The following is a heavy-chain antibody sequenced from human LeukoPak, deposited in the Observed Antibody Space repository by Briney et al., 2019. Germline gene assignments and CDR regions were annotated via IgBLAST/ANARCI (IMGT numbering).Heavy chain of an antibody. V-gene: IGHV3-48*03. Sequence: GGSLRLSCAASGFTFSSYEMNWVRQAPGKGLEWVSYISTSGSPIYYGNSVKGRFTISRDNAENSLYLQMNSLRAEDTALYFCARRWFYETSGYLFDHWGQGTLVTVSS. CDR2: ISTSGSPI. J-gene: IGHJ4*02. CDR1: GFTFSSYE. D-gene: IGHD3-22*01. CDR3: ARRWFYETSGYLFDH.